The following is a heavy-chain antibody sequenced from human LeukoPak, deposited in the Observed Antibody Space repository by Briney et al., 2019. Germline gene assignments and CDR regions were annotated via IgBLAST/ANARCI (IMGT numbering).Heavy chain of an antibody. D-gene: IGHD1-26*01. J-gene: IGHJ4*02. V-gene: IGHV1-2*02. CDR3: AREVGGSYVNDY. Sequence: ASVKVSCKASGYTFTGYYMHWVRQATGQGLEWMGWINPNSGGTNYAQKFQGRVTMTRDTSISTAYMELSRLRSDDTAVYYCAREVGGSYVNDYWGQGTLVTVSS. CDR1: GYTFTGYY. CDR2: INPNSGGT.